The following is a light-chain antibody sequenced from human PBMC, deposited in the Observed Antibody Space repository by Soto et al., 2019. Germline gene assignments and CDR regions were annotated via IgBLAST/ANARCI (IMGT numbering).Light chain of an antibody. CDR1: QSISSK. V-gene: IGKV3-15*01. CDR2: SAS. J-gene: IGKJ1*01. Sequence: EIVMTQSPATLSVSPGEGATLSCRASQSISSKLAWYKQKPGQAPRLLIYSASTRATGVRARFSGSGSGTEFNLTISSLQSEDLAVYYCQHYNDWRWTFGQGTKVEIK. CDR3: QHYNDWRWT.